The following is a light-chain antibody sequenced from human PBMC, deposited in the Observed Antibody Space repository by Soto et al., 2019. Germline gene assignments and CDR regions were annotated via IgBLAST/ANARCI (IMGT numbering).Light chain of an antibody. CDR2: GNS. J-gene: IGLJ3*02. Sequence: QSVLPQPPSVSGAPGQRVTISCTGSSSNIGAGYDVHWYQQLPGTAPKLLIYGNSNRPSGGPDRFSGSKSGTSASLAITGLQAEDEADYYGQSYDSSLSGWVFGGGTKLTVL. CDR3: QSYDSSLSGWV. CDR1: SSNIGAGYD. V-gene: IGLV1-40*01.